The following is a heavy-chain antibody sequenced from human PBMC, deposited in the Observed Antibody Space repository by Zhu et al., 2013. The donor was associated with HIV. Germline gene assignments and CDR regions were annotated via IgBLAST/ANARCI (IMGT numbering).Heavy chain of an antibody. D-gene: IGHD3-3*01. CDR2: ILPALAST. V-gene: IGHV1-69*11. CDR3: ARGVIFGMNIMGYLDY. CDR1: GVKLKFHA. Sequence: QVQLMQSGPEVKRPGSSVRVSCRASGVKLKFHAISWIRQAPGQGLEWLGSILPALASTKFGRNFQGRVSFTADESTSTVYMYLSSLRSEDTAVYYCARGVIFGMNIMGYLDYWGQGTLVTVSS. J-gene: IGHJ4*02.